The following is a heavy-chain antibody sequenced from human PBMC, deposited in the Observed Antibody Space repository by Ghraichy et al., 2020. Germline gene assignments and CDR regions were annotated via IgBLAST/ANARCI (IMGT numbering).Heavy chain of an antibody. CDR3: ARTTTRMATITMAFDI. CDR1: GGSISTYY. Sequence: SETLSLTCTVSGGSISTYYWSWIRQPPGKELEWIGYIYYTGSANYNPSLKSRVTISLDTSNNQFSLKLRSVTAEDTAVYYCARTTTRMATITMAFDIWGQGTMVTVSS. J-gene: IGHJ3*02. V-gene: IGHV4-59*01. D-gene: IGHD5-24*01. CDR2: IYYTGSA.